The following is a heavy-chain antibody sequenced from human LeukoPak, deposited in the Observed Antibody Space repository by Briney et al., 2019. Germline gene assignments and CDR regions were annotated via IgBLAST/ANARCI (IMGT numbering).Heavy chain of an antibody. CDR2: IYYSGST. Sequence: SETLSLTCTVSGGSISSYYWSWIRQPPGKGLEWIGYIYYSGSTNYNPSLKSRVTISVDTSKNQFSLKLSPVTAADTAVYYCARWAPYSSSSEWVVGGQYYFDHWGQGTLVTVSS. J-gene: IGHJ4*02. CDR1: GGSISSYY. D-gene: IGHD6-13*01. CDR3: ARWAPYSSSSEWVVGGQYYFDH. V-gene: IGHV4-59*01.